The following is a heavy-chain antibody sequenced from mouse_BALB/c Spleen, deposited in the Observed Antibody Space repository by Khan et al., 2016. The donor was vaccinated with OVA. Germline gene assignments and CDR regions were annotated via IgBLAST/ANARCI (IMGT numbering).Heavy chain of an antibody. CDR2: IRDKANGYTT. CDR1: GFTFTDSY. D-gene: IGHD4-1*01. V-gene: IGHV7-3*02. CDR3: ARDWEFYAMDY. Sequence: EVELVESGGGLVQPGGSLRPSCATSGFTFTDSYMTWVRQPPGKALEWLGFIRDKANGYTTEYSASVRGRFTISRDHYQSILYLQMNSLRAEDSATYYCARDWEFYAMDYWDQGTSVTVSS. J-gene: IGHJ4*01.